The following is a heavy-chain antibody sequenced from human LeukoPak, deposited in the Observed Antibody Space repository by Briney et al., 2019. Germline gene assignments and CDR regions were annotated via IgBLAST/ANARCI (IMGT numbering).Heavy chain of an antibody. D-gene: IGHD6-19*01. Sequence: PSETLSLTCAVYGGSFSGYYWSWIRQPPGKGLEWIGEINHSGSTNYNPSLKSRVTISVDTSKNQFSLKLSSVTAADTAVYYCARVDSSGWYWFDPWGQGTLVTVSS. J-gene: IGHJ5*02. V-gene: IGHV4-34*01. CDR2: INHSGST. CDR3: ARVDSSGWYWFDP. CDR1: GGSFSGYY.